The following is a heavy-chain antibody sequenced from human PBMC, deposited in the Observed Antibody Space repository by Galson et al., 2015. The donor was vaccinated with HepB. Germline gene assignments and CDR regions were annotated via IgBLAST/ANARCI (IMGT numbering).Heavy chain of an antibody. CDR3: ARDQDDFWSGYPDAFDI. Sequence: SVKVSCKASGYTFTGYHMHWVRQAPGQGLEWMGRINPNSGGTNYAQKFQGRVTMTRDTSISTAYMELSRLRSDDTAVYYCARDQDDFWSGYPDAFDIWGQGTMVTVSS. J-gene: IGHJ3*02. CDR2: INPNSGGT. D-gene: IGHD3-3*01. CDR1: GYTFTGYH. V-gene: IGHV1-2*06.